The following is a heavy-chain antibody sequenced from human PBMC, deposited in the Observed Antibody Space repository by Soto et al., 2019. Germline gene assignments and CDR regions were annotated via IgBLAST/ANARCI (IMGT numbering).Heavy chain of an antibody. CDR3: ARIDYFDWLLHGY. J-gene: IGHJ4*02. Sequence: SETLSLTCTVSGGPISRYYWSWIRQPPGKGLEWIGYIYYRGSTNYNPSLKSRVTISVDTSKNQFSLKLSSVTAADTAVYYCARIDYFDWLLHGYWGQGTLVTVSS. V-gene: IGHV4-59*01. CDR2: IYYRGST. CDR1: GGPISRYY. D-gene: IGHD3-9*01.